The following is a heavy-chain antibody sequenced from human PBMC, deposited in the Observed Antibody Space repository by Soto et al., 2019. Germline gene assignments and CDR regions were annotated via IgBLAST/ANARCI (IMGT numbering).Heavy chain of an antibody. CDR3: ARALQQLDFDY. V-gene: IGHV1-69*02. D-gene: IGHD6-13*01. Sequence: QVQLVQSGAEVKKPGSSVKVSCKASGGTFSSYTISWVRQAPGQGLEWMGRIIPILGIANYAQKFQGRVTITADKATSTAYLELSSLRSEDTAVYYCARALQQLDFDYWGQGTLVTVSS. J-gene: IGHJ4*02. CDR1: GGTFSSYT. CDR2: IIPILGIA.